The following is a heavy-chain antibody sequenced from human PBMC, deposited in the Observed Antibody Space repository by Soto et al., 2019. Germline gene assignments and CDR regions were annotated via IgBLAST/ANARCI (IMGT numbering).Heavy chain of an antibody. CDR3: MNRPRA. D-gene: IGHD6-6*01. J-gene: IGHJ5*02. Sequence: EVQLVESGGGLVQPGGSLRLSCVASGFTVGNNYMSWVRQAPGKGLEWVSIIYSVGTTHYADSVRGRFTISRDSSKNKLYLEMKSLRREDTAIYYCMNRPRAWGQGTLFTVSS. CDR2: IYSVGTT. V-gene: IGHV3-66*01. CDR1: GFTVGNNY.